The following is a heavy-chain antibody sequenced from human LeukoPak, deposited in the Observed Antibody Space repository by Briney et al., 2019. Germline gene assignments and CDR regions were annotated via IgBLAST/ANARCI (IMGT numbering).Heavy chain of an antibody. V-gene: IGHV3-21*01. CDR2: ISSSSSYI. CDR1: GFTFSSYS. Sequence: GGSLRLSCAASGFTFSSYSMNWVRQAPGKGLEWVSSISSSSSYIYYADSVKGRFTISRDNAKNSLYLQMNSLRAEDTAVYYCAKAPGTYYYGSGSPYYYYYMDVWGKGTTATVSS. CDR3: AKAPGTYYYGSGSPYYYYYMDV. D-gene: IGHD3-10*01. J-gene: IGHJ6*03.